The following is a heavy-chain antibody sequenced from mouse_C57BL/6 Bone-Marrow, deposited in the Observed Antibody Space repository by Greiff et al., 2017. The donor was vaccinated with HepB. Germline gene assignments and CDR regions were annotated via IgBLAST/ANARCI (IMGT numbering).Heavy chain of an antibody. J-gene: IGHJ1*03. Sequence: EVKVEESEGGLVQPGSSMKLSCTASGFTFSDYYMAWVRQVPEKGLEWVANINYDGSSTYYLDSLKSRFIISRDNAKNILYLQMSSLKSEDTATYYCARDRDYGSSYGWYFDVWGTGTTVTVSS. V-gene: IGHV5-16*01. CDR1: GFTFSDYY. D-gene: IGHD1-1*01. CDR2: INYDGSST. CDR3: ARDRDYGSSYGWYFDV.